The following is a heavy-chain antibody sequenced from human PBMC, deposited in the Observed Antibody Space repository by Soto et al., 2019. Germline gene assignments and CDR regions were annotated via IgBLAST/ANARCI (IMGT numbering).Heavy chain of an antibody. CDR3: ARDFSSYGFDY. CDR1: GGSISSGDYY. J-gene: IGHJ4*02. V-gene: IGHV4-30-4*01. D-gene: IGHD5-18*01. Sequence: SETLSLTCTVSGGSISSGDYYWSWIRQPPGKGLEWIGYIYYSGSTYYNPSLKSRVTISVDTSKNQFSLKLSSVTAADTAVYYCARDFSSYGFDYWGQGTLVTVSS. CDR2: IYYSGST.